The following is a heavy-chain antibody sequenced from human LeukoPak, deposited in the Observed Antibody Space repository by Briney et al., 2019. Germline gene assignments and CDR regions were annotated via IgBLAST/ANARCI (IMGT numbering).Heavy chain of an antibody. Sequence: PGGSLRLSCAASGFTFSSFWMTWVRQPPGKGLEWIGSIYYSGSTYYNPSLKSRVTISVDTSKNQFSLKLSSVTAADTAVYYCARQDYYDSSGLFDHWGQGTLVTVSS. CDR1: GFTFSSFW. CDR3: ARQDYYDSSGLFDH. V-gene: IGHV4-39*07. CDR2: IYYSGST. D-gene: IGHD3-22*01. J-gene: IGHJ5*02.